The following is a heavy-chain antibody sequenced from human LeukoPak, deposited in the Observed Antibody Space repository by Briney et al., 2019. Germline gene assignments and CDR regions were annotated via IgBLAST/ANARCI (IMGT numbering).Heavy chain of an antibody. V-gene: IGHV3-23*01. CDR3: AKVSAAYYYDSSGYNDY. D-gene: IGHD3-22*01. CDR1: GFTFGSYA. J-gene: IGHJ4*02. CDR2: ISGSGGST. Sequence: GGSLRLSCAASGFTFGSYAMSWVRQAPGKGLEWVSAISGSGGSTYYADSVKGRFTISRDNSKNTLYLQMNSLRAEDTAVYYCAKVSAAYYYDSSGYNDYWGQGTLVTVSS.